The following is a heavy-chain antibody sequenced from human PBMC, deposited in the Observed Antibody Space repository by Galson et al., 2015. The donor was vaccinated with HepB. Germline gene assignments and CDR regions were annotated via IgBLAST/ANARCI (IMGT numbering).Heavy chain of an antibody. Sequence: SLRLSCAASGFTFSSYAMSWVRQAPGKGLEWVSAISGSGGSTYYADSVKGRFTISRDNSKNTLYLQMNSLRAEDTAVYYCAKDRVPLGPGGDLVLGFQHWGQGTLVTVSS. J-gene: IGHJ1*01. V-gene: IGHV3-23*01. CDR1: GFTFSSYA. CDR2: ISGSGGST. CDR3: AKDRVPLGPGGDLVLGFQH. D-gene: IGHD2-21*02.